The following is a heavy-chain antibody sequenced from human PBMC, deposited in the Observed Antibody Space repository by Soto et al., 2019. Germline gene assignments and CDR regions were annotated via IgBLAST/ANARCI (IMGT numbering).Heavy chain of an antibody. CDR1: GGSISSGGYY. J-gene: IGHJ5*02. CDR2: IYYSGST. Sequence: SETLSLTCTVSGGSISSGGYYWSWIRQHPGKGLEWIGYIYYSGSTYYNPSLKSRVTISVDTSKNQFSLKLSSVTAADTAVYYCAREMTTVTHAGDWFDPWGQGTLVTVSS. CDR3: AREMTTVTHAGDWFDP. V-gene: IGHV4-31*03. D-gene: IGHD4-17*01.